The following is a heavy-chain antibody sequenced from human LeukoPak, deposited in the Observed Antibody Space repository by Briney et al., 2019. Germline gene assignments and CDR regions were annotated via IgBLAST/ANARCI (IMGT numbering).Heavy chain of an antibody. V-gene: IGHV4-4*02. J-gene: IGHJ4*02. CDR1: GGSIDSTNF. CDR2: IAHDGTR. Sequence: SETLSLTCGVSGGSIDSTNFWSWDRQAPGKGLEWIGEIAHDGTRNYNPSLKSRVTMSVDKSKNQFFLNLSSVTAADTAVYYCASGSHAVTTHFDYWGQGTLVTVSS. CDR3: ASGSHAVTTHFDY. D-gene: IGHD3-16*01.